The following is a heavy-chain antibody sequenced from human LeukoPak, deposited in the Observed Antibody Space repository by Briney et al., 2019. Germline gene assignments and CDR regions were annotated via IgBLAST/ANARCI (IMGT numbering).Heavy chain of an antibody. V-gene: IGHV4-4*07. CDR1: NGSISSYF. J-gene: IGHJ4*02. CDR3: AREETTRSQRAFDY. Sequence: SETLSLTCIVSNGSISSYFWSYIRQPAGKGLEWIGRIHTSGTTNYNPSLKSRVTMSVDTSKNQFSLELSSVTAADTAVYFCAREETTRSQRAFDYWGQGTLVTVSS. CDR2: IHTSGTT. D-gene: IGHD2-15*01.